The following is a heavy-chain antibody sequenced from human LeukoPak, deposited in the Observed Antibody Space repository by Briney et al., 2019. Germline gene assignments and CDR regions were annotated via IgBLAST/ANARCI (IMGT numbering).Heavy chain of an antibody. CDR1: GFTFSGYG. CDR2: IWYDGSNK. CDR3: ARDKMGALDY. J-gene: IGHJ4*02. V-gene: IGHV3-33*01. Sequence: ARSLRLSCAASGFTFSGYGMHWVRQAPGKGLQWVALIWYDGSNKYYADSVKGRFTISRDNSKNTLYLQMNSLRAEDTAVYYCARDKMGALDYWGQGTLVTVSS. D-gene: IGHD1-26*01.